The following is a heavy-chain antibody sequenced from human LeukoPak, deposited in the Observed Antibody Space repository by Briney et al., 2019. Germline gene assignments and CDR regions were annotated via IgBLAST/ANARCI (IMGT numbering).Heavy chain of an antibody. J-gene: IGHJ4*02. CDR1: GGTFSSYT. CDR2: IIPILGIA. CDR3: ARARRDGYNSFSFDY. D-gene: IGHD5-24*01. Sequence: GASVKVSCKASGGTFSSYTISRVRQAPGQGLEWMGRIIPILGIANYAQKFQGRVTITADKSTSTAYMELSSLRSEDTAVYYCARARRDGYNSFSFDYWGQGTLVTVSS. V-gene: IGHV1-69*02.